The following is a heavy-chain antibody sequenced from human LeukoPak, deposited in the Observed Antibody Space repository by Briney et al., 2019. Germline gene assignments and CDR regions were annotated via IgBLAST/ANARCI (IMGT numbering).Heavy chain of an antibody. D-gene: IGHD3-9*01. J-gene: IGHJ5*02. CDR1: GGTFSSYA. CDR3: ASYDIYPPHRFDP. CDR2: IIPIFGIA. V-gene: IGHV1-69*15. Sequence: SVKVSCKASGGTFSSYAISWVRQAPGQGLEWMGRIIPIFGIANYAQKFQGRVTITADESTSTAYMELSSLRSEDTAVYYCASYDIYPPHRFDPWGQGTLVTVSS.